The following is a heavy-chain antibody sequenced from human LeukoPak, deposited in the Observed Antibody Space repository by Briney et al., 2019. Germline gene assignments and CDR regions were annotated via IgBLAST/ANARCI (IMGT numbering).Heavy chain of an antibody. V-gene: IGHV3-7*01. CDR3: ARAGYRYAYDY. CDR1: GFTFSTYW. J-gene: IGHJ4*02. Sequence: PGGALRLSCAASGFTFSTYWRTWVRQAPGGRVEWVANIKEDGSEKYYVDSVKGRFTISRDNVKNSLYLQMNSLRAEDTAVYYCARAGYRYAYDYWGQGTLVTVSS. D-gene: IGHD5-18*01. CDR2: IKEDGSEK.